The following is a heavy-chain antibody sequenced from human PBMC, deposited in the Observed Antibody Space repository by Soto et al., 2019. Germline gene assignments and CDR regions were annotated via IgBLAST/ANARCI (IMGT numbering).Heavy chain of an antibody. CDR1: GDSLNSGGYY. CDR2: IFYTGST. CDR3: ARVGAAAAPGYFDY. Sequence: PSETLSLTCTVSGDSLNSGGYYWTWIRQHPGKGLEWIGYIFYTGSTYYNPALKSRVTISVDTSKNQFSLKVRSVTAADTAVYYCARVGAAAAPGYFDYWSQGTLVTVSS. J-gene: IGHJ4*02. V-gene: IGHV4-31*03. D-gene: IGHD6-13*01.